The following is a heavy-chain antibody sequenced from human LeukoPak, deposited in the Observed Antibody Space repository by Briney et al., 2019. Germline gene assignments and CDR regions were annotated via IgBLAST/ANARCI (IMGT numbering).Heavy chain of an antibody. CDR2: ISVNGDTT. V-gene: IGHV3-23*01. Sequence: GGSLRLSCAASGFTFSSAWMNWVRQAPGKGLEWVAAISVNGDTTYYADSVKGRFTISRDNSKNTLYLQMNSLRAEDTTVYYCAKAHMVTDAFDIWGQGTMVTVSS. CDR1: GFTFSSAW. J-gene: IGHJ3*02. CDR3: AKAHMVTDAFDI. D-gene: IGHD5-18*01.